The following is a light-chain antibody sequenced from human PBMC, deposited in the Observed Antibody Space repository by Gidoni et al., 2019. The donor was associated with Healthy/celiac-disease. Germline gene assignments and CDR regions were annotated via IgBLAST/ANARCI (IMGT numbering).Light chain of an antibody. CDR3: QTWGTGFWV. CDR1: SGHSSYA. Sequence: QLVLTQSPSASASLGASVKLTCTLSSGHSSYAIAWHQQQPAKGPRYLMKLNSDGSHSKGDGIPDLFSGSSSGAERYLTISSLQSEDEADYYCQTWGTGFWVFGGGTKLTVL. J-gene: IGLJ3*02. CDR2: LNSDGSH. V-gene: IGLV4-69*01.